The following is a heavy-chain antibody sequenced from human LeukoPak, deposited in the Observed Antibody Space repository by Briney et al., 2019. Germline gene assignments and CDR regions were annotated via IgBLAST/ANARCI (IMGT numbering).Heavy chain of an antibody. J-gene: IGHJ5*02. CDR3: ARCADSSGPYGP. CDR2: INFNSGGT. Sequence: AAVKVSCKASGYTFTGYFIHWVRQAPGQGLEWMGWINFNSGGTKFSQNFQGRVTMTRDTSISTAYMELSRLRDDDTAVYYCARCADSSGPYGPWGQGTLVTVPS. CDR1: GYTFTGYF. D-gene: IGHD3-22*01. V-gene: IGHV1-2*02.